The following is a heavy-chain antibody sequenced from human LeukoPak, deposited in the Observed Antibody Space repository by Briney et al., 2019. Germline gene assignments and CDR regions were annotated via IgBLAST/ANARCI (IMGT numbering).Heavy chain of an antibody. D-gene: IGHD6-13*01. J-gene: IGHJ4*02. Sequence: PSETLSLTCTVSGGSTDRYYWSWIRQPPGKGLEWIGYMYYSGSTNYNPSLKSRVTISIDTSKNQFSLKLSSVTAADTAVYYCARDKAAAAYYFDYWGQGTLVTVSS. CDR2: MYYSGST. CDR1: GGSTDRYY. V-gene: IGHV4-59*01. CDR3: ARDKAAAAYYFDY.